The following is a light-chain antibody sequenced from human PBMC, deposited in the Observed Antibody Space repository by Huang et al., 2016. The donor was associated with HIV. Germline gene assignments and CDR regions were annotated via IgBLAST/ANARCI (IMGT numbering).Light chain of an antibody. CDR3: QKYNSAPWT. V-gene: IGKV1-27*01. CDR2: AAS. J-gene: IGKJ1*01. Sequence: DIQMTQSPSSLSASVGDRVTITCRASQGIRNYLAWYQQKPGKGPKLLIYAASTLQSGVPSRFSGSGSGTAFTLTISSLQPEDVATYYCQKYNSAPWTFGQGTKVEIK. CDR1: QGIRNY.